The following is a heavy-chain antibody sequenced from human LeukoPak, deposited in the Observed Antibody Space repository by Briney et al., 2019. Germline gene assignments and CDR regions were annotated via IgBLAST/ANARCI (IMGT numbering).Heavy chain of an antibody. CDR1: GGSISSYY. V-gene: IGHV4-4*07. Sequence: SETLSLTCTVSGGSISSYYWSWIRQPAGKGLEWIGHMYTSGTTNYNPSLKSRVTMSVDTSKNQFSLKLSSVTAADTAVYYCAREGSSGYYYFDYWGQGTLVTVSS. CDR3: AREGSSGYYYFDY. D-gene: IGHD3-22*01. J-gene: IGHJ4*02. CDR2: MYTSGTT.